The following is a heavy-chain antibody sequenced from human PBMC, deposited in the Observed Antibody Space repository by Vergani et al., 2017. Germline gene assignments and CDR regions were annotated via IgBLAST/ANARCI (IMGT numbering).Heavy chain of an antibody. CDR3: ARVIYSSSWWGNLYYFDY. V-gene: IGHV4-34*01. J-gene: IGHJ4*02. D-gene: IGHD6-13*01. CDR2: INHSEST. CDR1: GGSFSGYY. Sequence: QVQLQQWGAGLLKPSETLSLTCAVYGGSFSGYYWSWIRQPPGKGLEWIGEINHSESTNYNPSLKSRVTISVDTSKNQFSLKLSSVTAADTAVYYCARVIYSSSWWGNLYYFDYWGQGTLVTVSS.